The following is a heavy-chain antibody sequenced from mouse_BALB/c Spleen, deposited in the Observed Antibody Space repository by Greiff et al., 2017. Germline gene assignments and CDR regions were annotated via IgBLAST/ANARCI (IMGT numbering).Heavy chain of an antibody. D-gene: IGHD1-1*01. V-gene: IGHV1S135*01. J-gene: IGHJ3*01. CDR3: ARDAPYYGGRAWFAY. Sequence: EVQLQQSGPELMKPGASVKISCKASGYSFTSYYMHWVKQSHGKSLEWIGYIDPFNGGTSYNQKFKGKATLTVDKSSSTAYMHLSSLTSEDSAVYYCARDAPYYGGRAWFAYWGQGTLVTVSA. CDR1: GYSFTSYY. CDR2: IDPFNGGT.